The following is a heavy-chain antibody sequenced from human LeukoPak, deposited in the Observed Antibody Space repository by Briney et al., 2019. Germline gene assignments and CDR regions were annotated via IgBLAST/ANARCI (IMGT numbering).Heavy chain of an antibody. CDR3: ARGPAVALSAWYFDL. D-gene: IGHD6-19*01. Sequence: SETLSLTCTVSGGSISSSSYYWGWIRQPPGKGLEWIGSIYYSGSTYYNPSLKSRVTISVDTSKNQFSLKLSSVTAADTAVYYCARGPAVALSAWYFDLWGRGTLVTVSS. CDR2: IYYSGST. CDR1: GGSISSSSYY. J-gene: IGHJ2*01. V-gene: IGHV4-39*07.